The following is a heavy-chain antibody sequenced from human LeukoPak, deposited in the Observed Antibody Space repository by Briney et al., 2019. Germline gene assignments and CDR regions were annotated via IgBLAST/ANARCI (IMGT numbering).Heavy chain of an antibody. CDR3: AGAEDIVVVPAFDY. V-gene: IGHV4-59*01. CDR2: IYYSGST. Sequence: PSETLSLTCTVSGDPISSYYWSWIRQPPGKGLEWIGYIYYSGSTNYNPSLKSRVTISVDTSKNQFSLKLSSVTAADTAVYYCAGAEDIVVVPAFDYWGQGTLVTVSS. D-gene: IGHD2-2*01. J-gene: IGHJ4*02. CDR1: GDPISSYY.